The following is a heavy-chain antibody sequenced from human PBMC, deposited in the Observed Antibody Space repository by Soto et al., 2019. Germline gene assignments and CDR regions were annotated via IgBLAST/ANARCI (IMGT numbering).Heavy chain of an antibody. CDR1: GYTFTSYG. J-gene: IGHJ4*02. CDR3: ATRSPAFDY. CDR2: ISTYKGNT. V-gene: IGHV1-18*01. Sequence: QVQLVQSGPKVKKPGASVKVSCKTSGYTFTSYGIAWVRQAPGQGLEWMGWISTYKGNTNYAQKFQGRVTMTTDTSTSTGYMELRSLRSVDTAVYYCATRSPAFDYWGQGTLVTVSS.